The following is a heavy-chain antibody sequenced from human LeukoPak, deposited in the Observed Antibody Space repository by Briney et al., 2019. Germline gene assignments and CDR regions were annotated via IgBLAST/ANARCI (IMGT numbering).Heavy chain of an antibody. J-gene: IGHJ3*02. CDR3: AIPSTQIAAAGTFPFDI. CDR2: IYYSGST. CDR1: GGSISSSSYY. D-gene: IGHD6-13*01. Sequence: SETLSLTCTVSGGSISSSSYYWGWIRQPPGKGLEWIGSIYYSGSTYYNPSLKSRVTISVDTSKNQFSLKLSSVTAADTAVYYCAIPSTQIAAAGTFPFDIWGQGTMVTVSS. V-gene: IGHV4-39*01.